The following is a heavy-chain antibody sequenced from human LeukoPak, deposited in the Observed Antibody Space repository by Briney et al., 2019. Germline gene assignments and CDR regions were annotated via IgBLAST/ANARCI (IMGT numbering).Heavy chain of an antibody. D-gene: IGHD2-2*01. J-gene: IGHJ4*02. CDR3: ARSIVVVPAAIDYFDY. CDR2: IYYSGST. V-gene: IGHV4-59*08. Sequence: SETLSLTCTVSGGSISSYYWSWIRQPPGKGLEWIGYIYYSGSTNYNPSLKSRVTISVDTSKNQFSLKLSSVTAADTAVYYCARSIVVVPAAIDYFDYWGQGTLVTVSS. CDR1: GGSISSYY.